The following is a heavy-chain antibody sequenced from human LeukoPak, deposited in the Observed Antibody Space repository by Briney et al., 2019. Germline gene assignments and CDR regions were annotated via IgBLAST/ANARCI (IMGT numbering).Heavy chain of an antibody. J-gene: IGHJ4*02. D-gene: IGHD5-12*01. CDR1: GGTFSSYA. CDR3: ARSHSGYDPMGLGY. V-gene: IGHV1-69*01. Sequence: ASVKVSCKASGGTFSSYAISWVRQAPGQGLEWMGGIIPIFGTANYAQKFQGRVTITADESTSTAYMELSSLRSEDTAVYYCARSHSGYDPMGLGYWGQGTLVTVSS. CDR2: IIPIFGTA.